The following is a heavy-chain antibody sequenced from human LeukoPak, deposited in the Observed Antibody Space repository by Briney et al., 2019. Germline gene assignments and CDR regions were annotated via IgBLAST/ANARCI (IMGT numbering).Heavy chain of an antibody. V-gene: IGHV4-39*01. Sequence: SSETLSLTCTVSGGSISSSSYYWGWIRQPPGKGLEWIGSIYYSGSTYYNPSLKSRVTISVDTSKNQFSLKLSSVTAADTAVYYCARQDYDFWSGYPDPWGQGTLVTVSS. J-gene: IGHJ5*02. CDR1: GGSISSSSYY. CDR3: ARQDYDFWSGYPDP. CDR2: IYYSGST. D-gene: IGHD3-3*01.